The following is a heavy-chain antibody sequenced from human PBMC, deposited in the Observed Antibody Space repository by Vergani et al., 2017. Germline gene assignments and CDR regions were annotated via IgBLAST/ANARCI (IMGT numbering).Heavy chain of an antibody. CDR1: GGSISRGSYY. D-gene: IGHD1-14*01. V-gene: IGHV4-61*10. CDR3: ASLPEPGRKASDNI. J-gene: IGHJ3*02. CDR2: IYYSGST. Sequence: QVQLQESGPGLVKPSETLSLICDVSGGSISRGSYYWSWIRQSAGKGLEWIGYIYYSGSTNYNPSLKSRVTISVDTSKNQFSLKLSSVTAADTAVYYCASLPEPGRKASDNIWGQGTMVTVSS.